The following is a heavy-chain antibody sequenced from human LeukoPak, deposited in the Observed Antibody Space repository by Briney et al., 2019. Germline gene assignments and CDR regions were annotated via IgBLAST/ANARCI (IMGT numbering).Heavy chain of an antibody. CDR3: ARETSYCSGGSCYYGMDV. CDR2: VTSGGSYI. V-gene: IGHV3-21*01. Sequence: GGSLRLSCAASGFTFSSYNMNWVRQAPGKGLEWVSSVTSGGSYIYYPDSVKGRFTISRDNAKNSLYLQMNSLRAEDTAVYYCARETSYCSGGSCYYGMDVWGQGTTVTVSS. D-gene: IGHD2-15*01. J-gene: IGHJ6*02. CDR1: GFTFSSYN.